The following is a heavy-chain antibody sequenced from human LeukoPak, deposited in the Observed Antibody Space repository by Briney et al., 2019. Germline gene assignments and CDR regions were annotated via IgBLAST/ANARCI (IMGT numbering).Heavy chain of an antibody. J-gene: IGHJ3*02. D-gene: IGHD6-19*01. CDR2: INPNSGGT. V-gene: IGHV1-2*02. Sequence: ASVKVSCKASGYTFTGYYMHWVRQAPGQGLEWMGWINPNSGGTNYAQKFQGRVTMTRNTSISTAYMELSSLRSEDTAVYYCARVIRGSGWSFDAFDIWGQGTMVTVSS. CDR1: GYTFTGYY. CDR3: ARVIRGSGWSFDAFDI.